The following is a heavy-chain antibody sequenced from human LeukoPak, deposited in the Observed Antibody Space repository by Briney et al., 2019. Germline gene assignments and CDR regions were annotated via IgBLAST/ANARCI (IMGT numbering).Heavy chain of an antibody. CDR2: LSWNSGGM. CDR1: GFTFDDYA. V-gene: IGHV3-9*01. D-gene: IGHD3-22*01. Sequence: GRSLRLSCAASGFTFDDYAMHWVRQAPGKGLEWVSGLSWNSGGMGYADSVRGRFTISRDNAKNSLYLRMNSLGAEDTALYYCAKGASYYYDSGAYFLDYWGQGALVTVSS. J-gene: IGHJ4*02. CDR3: AKGASYYYDSGAYFLDY.